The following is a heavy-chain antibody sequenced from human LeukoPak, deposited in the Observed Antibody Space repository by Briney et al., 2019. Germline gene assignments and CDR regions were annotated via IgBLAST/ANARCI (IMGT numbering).Heavy chain of an antibody. CDR2: IHSSGTT. D-gene: IGHD5-12*01. J-gene: IGHJ4*02. CDR3: ARHSGYERD. CDR1: GDSISSGGDF. Sequence: SQTLSLTCTVSGDSISSGGDFWSWIRHPPGKGLEWIGYIHSSGTTHYKSSLTSRITMSLDTSKNEFSLKVTSVTAADTAIYYCARHSGYERDWGQGTLVTVSS. V-gene: IGHV4-30-4*01.